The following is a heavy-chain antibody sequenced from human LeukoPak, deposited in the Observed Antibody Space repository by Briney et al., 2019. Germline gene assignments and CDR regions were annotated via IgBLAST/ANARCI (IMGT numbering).Heavy chain of an antibody. J-gene: IGHJ3*02. CDR2: IIPIFGTA. CDR1: GGTFSSYA. D-gene: IGHD3-10*01. V-gene: IGHV1-69*13. CDR3: ARAAVRGEWPPDAFDI. Sequence: SVKVSCKASGGTFSSYAISWVRQAPGQGLEWMGGIIPIFGTANYAQKFQGRVTITADESTSTAYMELSSLRSEDTAVYYCARAAVRGEWPPDAFDIWGQGTMVTVSS.